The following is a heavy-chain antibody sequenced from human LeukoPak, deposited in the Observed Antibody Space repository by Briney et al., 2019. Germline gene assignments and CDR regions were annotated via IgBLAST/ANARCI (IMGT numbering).Heavy chain of an antibody. J-gene: IGHJ4*02. CDR2: INPNSGGT. D-gene: IGHD3-22*01. CDR3: ARGLYYYDSSGYGEY. CDR1: GYTFTGYY. Sequence: ASVKVSCKASGYTFTGYYMHWVRQAPGQGLDGMGWINPNSGGTNYAQKFQGRVTMTRDTSISTAYMELSRLRSDDTAVYYCARGLYYYDSSGYGEYWGQGTLVTVSS. V-gene: IGHV1-2*02.